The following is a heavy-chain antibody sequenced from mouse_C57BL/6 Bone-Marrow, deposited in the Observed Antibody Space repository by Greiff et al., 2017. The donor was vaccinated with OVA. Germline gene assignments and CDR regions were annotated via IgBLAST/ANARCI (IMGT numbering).Heavy chain of an antibody. V-gene: IGHV5-12*01. Sequence: EVMLVESGGGLVQPGGSLKLSCAASGFTFSDYYMYWVRQTPEKRLEWVAYISNGGGSTYYPDTVKGRFTISRDNAKNTLYLQMSRLKSEDTAMYYGARHPYYDYYAMDYWGQGTSVTVSS. CDR2: ISNGGGST. D-gene: IGHD2-10*01. J-gene: IGHJ4*01. CDR3: ARHPYYDYYAMDY. CDR1: GFTFSDYY.